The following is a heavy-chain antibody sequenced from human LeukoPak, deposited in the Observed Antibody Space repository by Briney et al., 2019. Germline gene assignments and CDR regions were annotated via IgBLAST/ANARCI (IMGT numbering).Heavy chain of an antibody. Sequence: GGSLRLSCAASGFTFSTYGMSWVRQAPGKGLEWVSVISGTGDYTHYADSMKGRFTISRDNSKNTLYLQMNSLRDEDTAVYYCARDLVAAAGSAWGQGTQVTVSS. J-gene: IGHJ5*02. D-gene: IGHD6-13*01. CDR1: GFTFSTYG. CDR2: ISGTGDYT. CDR3: ARDLVAAAGSA. V-gene: IGHV3-23*01.